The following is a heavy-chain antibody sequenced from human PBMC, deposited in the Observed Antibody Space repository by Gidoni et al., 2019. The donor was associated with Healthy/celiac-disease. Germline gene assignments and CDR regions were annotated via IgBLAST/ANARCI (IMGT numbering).Heavy chain of an antibody. Sequence: QVQLVQSAAQVKKPGSSVKAVCKASVRTFSSYATSWVRQAPGQGLEWMGGIIPIFGTANYAQKFQGRVTSNADKSTSTAYMELSSLRSEDTAVYYCARDSSSWPYWYFDLWGRGTLVTVSS. V-gene: IGHV1-69*06. D-gene: IGHD6-13*01. CDR1: VRTFSSYA. CDR3: ARDSSSWPYWYFDL. J-gene: IGHJ2*01. CDR2: IIPIFGTA.